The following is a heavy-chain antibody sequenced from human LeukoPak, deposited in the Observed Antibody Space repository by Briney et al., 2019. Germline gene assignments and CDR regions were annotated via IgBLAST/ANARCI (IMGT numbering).Heavy chain of an antibody. CDR2: IYPGDSDT. CDR3: ARHDNGGMVRGLIPADASDI. D-gene: IGHD3-10*01. V-gene: IGHV5-51*01. Sequence: GESLKISCKGSGYSFTSYWIGWVRQMPGKGLEWMGIIYPGDSDTRYSPSFQGQVTISADKSISTAYLQWSSLKASDTAMYYCARHDNGGMVRGLIPADASDIWGQGTMVTVSS. J-gene: IGHJ3*02. CDR1: GYSFTSYW.